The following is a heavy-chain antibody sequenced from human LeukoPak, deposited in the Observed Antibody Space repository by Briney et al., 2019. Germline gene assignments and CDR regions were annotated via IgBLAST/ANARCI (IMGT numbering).Heavy chain of an antibody. CDR3: ARETGVAVAGTAGYYYYGMDV. CDR2: ISYDGSNK. J-gene: IGHJ6*02. V-gene: IGHV3-30-3*01. CDR1: GFTFSSYA. D-gene: IGHD6-19*01. Sequence: GGSLRLSCAASGFTFSSYAMHWVRQAPGKGLEWVVVISYDGSNKYYADSVKGRFTISRDNSKNTLYLQMNSLRAEDTAVYYCARETGVAVAGTAGYYYYGMDVWGQGTTVTVSS.